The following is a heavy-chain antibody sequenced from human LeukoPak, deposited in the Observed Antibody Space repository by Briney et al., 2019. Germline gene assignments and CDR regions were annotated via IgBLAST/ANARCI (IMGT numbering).Heavy chain of an antibody. Sequence: SETLSLTCTVSGGSISSYYWSWIRQHPGKGLEWIGYIYYSGSTYYNPSLRSRVTISVDTSKNQFSLRLSSVTAADTAVYFCARRRVVVASTDGASGAFDIWGQGTMVTVSS. CDR2: IYYSGST. D-gene: IGHD2-15*01. J-gene: IGHJ3*02. V-gene: IGHV4-59*06. CDR1: GGSISSYY. CDR3: ARRRVVVASTDGASGAFDI.